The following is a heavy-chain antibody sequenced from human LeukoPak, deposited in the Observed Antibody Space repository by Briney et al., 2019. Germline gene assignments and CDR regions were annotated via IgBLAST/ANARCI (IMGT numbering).Heavy chain of an antibody. CDR2: ISGSGGST. Sequence: GRSLRLSCAASGFTFSSYAMSWVRQAPGKGLEWVSAISGSGGSTYYADSVKGRFTISRDNSKSTLYLQMNSLRAEDTAVYYCAKCGSTSCENLFDYWGQGTLVTVSS. D-gene: IGHD2-2*01. CDR1: GFTFSSYA. CDR3: AKCGSTSCENLFDY. J-gene: IGHJ4*02. V-gene: IGHV3-23*01.